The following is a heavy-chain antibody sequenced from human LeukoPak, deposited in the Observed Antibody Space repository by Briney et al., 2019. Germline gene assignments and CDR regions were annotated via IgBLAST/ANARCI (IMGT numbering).Heavy chain of an antibody. Sequence: SETLSLTCTVSGGSISSSSYYWGWIRQPPGKGLEWIGSIYYSGSTYYNPSLKSRVTISVDTSKNQFSLKLSSVTAADTAVYYCAGWSSGSSAYDIWGHGTMVTVSS. J-gene: IGHJ3*02. CDR2: IYYSGST. CDR1: GGSISSSSYY. CDR3: AGWSSGSSAYDI. D-gene: IGHD1-14*01. V-gene: IGHV4-39*01.